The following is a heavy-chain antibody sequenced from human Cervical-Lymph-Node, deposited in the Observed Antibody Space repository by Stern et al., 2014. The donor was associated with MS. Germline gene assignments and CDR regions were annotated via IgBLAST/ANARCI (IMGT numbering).Heavy chain of an antibody. Sequence: VQLEESESELKKPGASVTVSCKASGYTFTAYSMNWVRQAPGQGLEWMGWINTATGDPTYARDFTGRFVFSLDTSATTAYLHISILEAADTAIYYCARGDWFDPWGQGTLVTVSS. CDR3: ARGDWFDP. CDR2: INTATGDP. J-gene: IGHJ5*02. V-gene: IGHV7-4-1*02. CDR1: GYTFTAYS.